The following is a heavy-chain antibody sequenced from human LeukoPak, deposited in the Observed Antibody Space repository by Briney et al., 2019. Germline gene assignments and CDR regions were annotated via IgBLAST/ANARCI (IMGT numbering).Heavy chain of an antibody. V-gene: IGHV4-59*01. CDR3: ARDLSQVGVVTLGASDI. D-gene: IGHD3-3*01. CDR1: GGSISSYY. CDR2: IYYSGST. J-gene: IGHJ3*02. Sequence: SETLSLTCSVSGGSISSYYWTWIRQSPGKGLEWIGYIYYSGSTNYNPSLKSRVTISVDTSKNQFSLKLTSVTAADTAVYYCARDLSQVGVVTLGASDIWGQGTMVTVSS.